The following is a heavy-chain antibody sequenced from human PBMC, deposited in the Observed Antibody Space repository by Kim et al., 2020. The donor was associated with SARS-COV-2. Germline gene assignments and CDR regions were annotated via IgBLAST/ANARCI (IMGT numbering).Heavy chain of an antibody. Sequence: GGSLRLSCAASGFTFSSYGMHWVRQAPGKGLEWVAVIWYDGSNKYYADSVKGRFTISRDNSKNTLYLQMNSLRAEDTAVYYCARGNYYGSGSSAFYEDCFDYWGQGTLVTVSS. J-gene: IGHJ4*02. CDR2: IWYDGSNK. CDR1: GFTFSSYG. V-gene: IGHV3-33*01. CDR3: ARGNYYGSGSSAFYEDCFDY. D-gene: IGHD3-10*01.